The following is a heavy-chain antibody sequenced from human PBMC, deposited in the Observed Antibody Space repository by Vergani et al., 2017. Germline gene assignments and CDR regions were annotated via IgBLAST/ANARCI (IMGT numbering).Heavy chain of an antibody. D-gene: IGHD2-2*01. CDR2: IYSGGST. CDR1: GFTFSDYY. CDR3: ARYRRYCSSTSCFYYYYYMDV. Sequence: VQLVESGGGLVKPGGSLRLSCAASGFTFSDYYMSWIRQAPGKGLEWVSVIYSGGSTYYADSVKGRFTISRDNSKNTLYLQMNSLRAEDTAVYYCARYRRYCSSTSCFYYYYYMDVWGKGTTVTVSS. J-gene: IGHJ6*03. V-gene: IGHV3-66*01.